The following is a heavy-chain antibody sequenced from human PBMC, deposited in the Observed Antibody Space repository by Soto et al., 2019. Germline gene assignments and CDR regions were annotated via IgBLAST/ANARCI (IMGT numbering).Heavy chain of an antibody. D-gene: IGHD3-10*02. CDR1: GDTSTNYH. Sequence: ASVKVSCKASGDTSTNYHVHWARQAPGQGLEWMGIINPSGVTISYAQKFQGRLTMTRDTSTSTVYMEMTTLRSEDTAVYYCAREGVSMFFFDYWGQGTLVTAS. CDR3: AREGVSMFFFDY. J-gene: IGHJ4*02. CDR2: INPSGVTI. V-gene: IGHV1-46*01.